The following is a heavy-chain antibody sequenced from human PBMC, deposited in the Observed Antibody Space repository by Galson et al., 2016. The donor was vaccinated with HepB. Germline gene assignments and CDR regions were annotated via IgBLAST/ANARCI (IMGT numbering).Heavy chain of an antibody. CDR1: SGSISDSNW. V-gene: IGHV4-4*02. CDR2: ISHSGST. Sequence: SETLSLTCAVSSGSISDSNWWSWVRQPPGKGLEWIGEISHSGSTNYNPSLTSRVTMTFDKSKNESSLEMSSVTAADTAMYYCTRDSGAYVTFGYWGQGALVTVSS. D-gene: IGHD4-17*01. CDR3: TRDSGAYVTFGY. J-gene: IGHJ4*02.